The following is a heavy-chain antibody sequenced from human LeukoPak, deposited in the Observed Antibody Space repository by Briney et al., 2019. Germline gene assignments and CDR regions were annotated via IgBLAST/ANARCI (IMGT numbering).Heavy chain of an antibody. Sequence: SETLSLTCAVYGGSFSDYVWSWIRQPPGEGLEWIGETHHSGSTKYTPSLKSRVTISVDTSKNRFSLKLTSVTAADTAVYYCARAARLTMVRGVIKGYWYFDLWGRGTLVTVSS. CDR1: GGSFSDYV. J-gene: IGHJ2*01. V-gene: IGHV4-34*01. CDR3: ARAARLTMVRGVIKGYWYFDL. CDR2: THHSGST. D-gene: IGHD3-10*01.